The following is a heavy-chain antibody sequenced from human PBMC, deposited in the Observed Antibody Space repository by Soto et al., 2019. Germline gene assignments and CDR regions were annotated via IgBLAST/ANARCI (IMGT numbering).Heavy chain of an antibody. CDR2: INPSGGST. CDR1: GYTITCYY. CDR3: ARDLDSSGYYGTYYGMDV. V-gene: IGHV1-46*01. J-gene: IGHJ6*02. Sequence: SVKVYCKASGYTITCYYMHWVRQTPGQGLEWMGIINPSGGSTSYAQKFQGRVTMTRDTSTSTVYMELSSLRSEDTAVYYCARDLDSSGYYGTYYGMDVWGQGTTVTVSS. D-gene: IGHD3-22*01.